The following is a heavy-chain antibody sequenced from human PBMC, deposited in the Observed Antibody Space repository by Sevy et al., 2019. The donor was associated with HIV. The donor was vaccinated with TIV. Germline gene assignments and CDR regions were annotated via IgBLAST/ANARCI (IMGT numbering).Heavy chain of an antibody. D-gene: IGHD6-19*01. CDR3: ARDLGQEQWLVRGYWFDP. J-gene: IGHJ5*02. CDR1: GFTFSNYA. CDR2: LSYDGSNN. Sequence: GGSLRLSCAASGFTFSNYAMHWVRQAPGKGLEWVGFLSYDGSNNYYADSVKGRFTISRDNSKNTLYLQMNSLRAEDTAVYYCARDLGQEQWLVRGYWFDPWGQGTLVTVSS. V-gene: IGHV3-30*04.